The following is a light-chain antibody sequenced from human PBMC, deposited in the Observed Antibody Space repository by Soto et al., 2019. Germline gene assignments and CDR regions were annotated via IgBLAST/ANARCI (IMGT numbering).Light chain of an antibody. CDR3: QHSRT. V-gene: IGKV1-5*03. CDR2: KAS. J-gene: IGKJ1*01. CDR1: QSLSTW. Sequence: DIQMTQSPSTLAASVGDTVTITCRASQSLSTWLGWYQQKPGKAPKLLIQKASSLESGVPSRFSGSSSGTEFTLTITRLQPDDFATYYCQHSRTFGQGTKVGIK.